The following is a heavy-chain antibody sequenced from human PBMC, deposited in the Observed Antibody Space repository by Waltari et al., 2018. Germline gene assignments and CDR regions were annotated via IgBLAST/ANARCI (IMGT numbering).Heavy chain of an antibody. D-gene: IGHD3-22*01. V-gene: IGHV1-69*15. CDR2: IIPLSTRV. CDR3: ARAEDYYDTSGSRDAFDI. Sequence: QAPGQGLEWMGRIIPLSTRVNYEQKFQGRVTFTADEFTGTAYMELSSLRSEDSALYFCARAEDYYDTSGSRDAFDIWGQGTMVTVSS. J-gene: IGHJ3*02.